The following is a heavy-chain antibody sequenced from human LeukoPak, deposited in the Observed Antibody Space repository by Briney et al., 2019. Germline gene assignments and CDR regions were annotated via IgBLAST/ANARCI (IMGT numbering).Heavy chain of an antibody. V-gene: IGHV4-4*07. CDR1: GGSISSYY. Sequence: SETLSLTCTVSGGSISSYYWSGIRQPAAKGLEWIGRIYSSGTTTYNPSFKSRVTMSLDTSNNQLSLKLTSVTAADTAVYYCARVSPIPAAGSSYYFAMDVWGQGTTVTVSS. CDR3: ARVSPIPAAGSSYYFAMDV. J-gene: IGHJ6*02. CDR2: IYSSGTT. D-gene: IGHD6-13*01.